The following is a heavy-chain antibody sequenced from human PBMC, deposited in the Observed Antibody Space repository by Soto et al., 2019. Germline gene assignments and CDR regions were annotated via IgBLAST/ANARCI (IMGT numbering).Heavy chain of an antibody. CDR1: GGSFSNDY. CDR2: IFHGGIT. CDR3: ARDRYFYDSRGYYRTLDS. J-gene: IGHJ5*01. V-gene: IGHV4-59*01. D-gene: IGHD3-22*01. Sequence: PSETLSLTCFISGGSFSNDYWTWIRQSPGKGLEWIGYIFHGGITDYNPSVESRVTISIDKSRNLFSLNLTSVTAADTAVYYCARDRYFYDSRGYYRTLDSWGQGTLVTVSS.